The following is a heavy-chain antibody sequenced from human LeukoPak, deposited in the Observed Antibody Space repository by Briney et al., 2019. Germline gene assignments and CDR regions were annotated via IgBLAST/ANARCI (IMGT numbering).Heavy chain of an antibody. CDR1: GYTFTSYD. J-gene: IGHJ3*02. V-gene: IGHV1-8*03. D-gene: IGHD2-2*01. Sequence: ASVKVSCKASGYTFTSYDINWVRQATGQGLEWMGWMNPNSGNTGYAQKFQGRVTITRNTSISTAYMELSSLRSEDTAVYYCAREGCSSTSCPPNDAFDIWGQGTMVTVSS. CDR3: AREGCSSTSCPPNDAFDI. CDR2: MNPNSGNT.